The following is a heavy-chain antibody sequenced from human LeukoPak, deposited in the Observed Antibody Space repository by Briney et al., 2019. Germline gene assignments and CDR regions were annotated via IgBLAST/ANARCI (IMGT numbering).Heavy chain of an antibody. Sequence: GGSLRLSCAASGFSFSAYWMSWVRQAPGKGLEWVANIKVDGTEKYYVDSVKGRFTISRDNPKNSLSLQMSGLRAEDTAVYYCARDWNGSGTAFDHWGQGTLVTVSS. CDR1: GFSFSAYW. J-gene: IGHJ4*02. CDR2: IKVDGTEK. V-gene: IGHV3-7*05. D-gene: IGHD1-1*01. CDR3: ARDWNGSGTAFDH.